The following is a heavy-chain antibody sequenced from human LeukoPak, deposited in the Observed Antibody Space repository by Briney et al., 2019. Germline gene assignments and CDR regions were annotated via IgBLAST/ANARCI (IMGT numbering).Heavy chain of an antibody. CDR3: ARDFRRYSSGWYGSY. Sequence: PGGSLRLSCGASGLTFSSYWMSWVRQAPGKGLEWVANIKQDGSEKYYVDSVKGRFTISRDNAKNSLYLQMNSLRAEDTAVYYCARDFRRYSSGWYGSYWGQGTLVTVSS. V-gene: IGHV3-7*03. CDR1: GLTFSSYW. CDR2: IKQDGSEK. J-gene: IGHJ4*02. D-gene: IGHD6-19*01.